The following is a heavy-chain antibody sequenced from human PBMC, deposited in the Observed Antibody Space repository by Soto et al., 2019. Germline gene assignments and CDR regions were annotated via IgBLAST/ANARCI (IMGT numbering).Heavy chain of an antibody. Sequence: QVQLVQSGAEVKKPGSSVNVSCKASGGTLSSYAISWVRQAPGQGLEWMGGIIPIFGTANYAQKFQGRVTITADESTIPAYMELRSLRSEDTAVYYCASQSSGSYYDTYYHYGMDVWGQGTTVTVSS. V-gene: IGHV1-69*01. CDR1: GGTLSSYA. CDR3: ASQSSGSYYDTYYHYGMDV. J-gene: IGHJ6*02. CDR2: IIPIFGTA. D-gene: IGHD3-10*01.